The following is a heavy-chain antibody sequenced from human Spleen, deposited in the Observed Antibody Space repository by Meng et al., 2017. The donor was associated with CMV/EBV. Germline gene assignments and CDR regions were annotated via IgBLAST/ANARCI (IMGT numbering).Heavy chain of an antibody. V-gene: IGHV4-39*07. CDR3: ATPRAGYASGWSFDY. CDR1: GGSISSSSYY. CDR2: LHQSGST. D-gene: IGHD6-19*01. J-gene: IGHJ4*02. Sequence: GSLRLSCSVSGGSISSSSYYWGWIRQPPGKGLEWIGSLHQSGSTFYNPSLKSRVTISVDTSKNHFSLKLSSVTAADTAVYYCATPRAGYASGWSFDYWGQGALVTVSS.